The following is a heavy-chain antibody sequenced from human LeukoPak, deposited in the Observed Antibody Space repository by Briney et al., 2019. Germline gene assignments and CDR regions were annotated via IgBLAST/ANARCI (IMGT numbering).Heavy chain of an antibody. CDR2: IIPIFGTA. D-gene: IGHD2/OR15-2a*01. J-gene: IGHJ3*02. V-gene: IGHV1-69*06. CDR1: GGTFSSYA. CDR3: ARSISSSDAFDI. Sequence: ASVKVSCKASGGTFSSYAISWVRQAPGQGLEWMGGIIPIFGTANYAQKFQGRVTITADKSTSTAYMELSSLRSEDTAVYYCARSISSSDAFDIWGQGTMVTVSS.